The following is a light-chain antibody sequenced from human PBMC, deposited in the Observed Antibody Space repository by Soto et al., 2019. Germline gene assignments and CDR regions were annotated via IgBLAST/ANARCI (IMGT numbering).Light chain of an antibody. CDR3: MQALQTPLT. CDR2: LGS. J-gene: IGKJ1*01. Sequence: DIVMTQSPLSLPVTPGEPASISCRSSQSLLHSNGYNYLDWYLQKPGQSPQLLIYLGSNRASGVPDRFSGSGSGTEFTLRISRVEAEDVGVYYCMQALQTPLTFGQGTKVDIK. V-gene: IGKV2-28*01. CDR1: QSLLHSNGYNY.